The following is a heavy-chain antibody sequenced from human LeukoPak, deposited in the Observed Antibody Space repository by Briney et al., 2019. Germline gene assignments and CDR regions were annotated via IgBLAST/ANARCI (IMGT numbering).Heavy chain of an antibody. CDR1: GLTFSSYA. CDR2: IWYDGTNK. J-gene: IGHJ4*02. D-gene: IGHD3-22*01. Sequence: PGGSLRLSCAASGLTFSSYAMHWVRQAPGKGLEWVAVIWYDGTNKYYADSVKGRFTISRDSSKNTLYLQMNSLRAEDTALYYCARAAYDSSGYLTLWGQGTLVTVSS. CDR3: ARAAYDSSGYLTL. V-gene: IGHV3-33*01.